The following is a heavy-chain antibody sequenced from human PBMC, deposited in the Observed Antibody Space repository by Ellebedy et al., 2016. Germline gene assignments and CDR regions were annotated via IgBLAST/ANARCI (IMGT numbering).Heavy chain of an antibody. J-gene: IGHJ4*02. CDR2: IKQDGSQK. Sequence: GESLKISCAGSGFTFRNSWMTWVRQAPGKGLAWVASIKQDGSQKGYVDSVKGRFTISSVNAKGSLYLQMTRLRVEDTAVYYCGAGGGWLSDYWGQGTLVTVSS. CDR3: GAGGGWLSDY. V-gene: IGHV3-7*01. CDR1: GFTFRNSW. D-gene: IGHD6-19*01.